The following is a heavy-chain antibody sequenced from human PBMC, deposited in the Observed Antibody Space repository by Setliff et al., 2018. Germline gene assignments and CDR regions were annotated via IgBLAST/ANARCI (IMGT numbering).Heavy chain of an antibody. D-gene: IGHD3-22*01. Sequence: ASVKVSCKASGYTFSTQYIHWVRQGPGQGLEWMGIINPKTGNTVYAQKFQGRVTMTRDTSTSTVYMELSSLRSEDTAMYYCTRSFGDVVGITWGHCFDLWGQGTLVTVSS. CDR3: TRSFGDVVGITWGHCFDL. V-gene: IGHV1-46*03. CDR2: INPKTGNT. J-gene: IGHJ4*02. CDR1: GYTFSTQY.